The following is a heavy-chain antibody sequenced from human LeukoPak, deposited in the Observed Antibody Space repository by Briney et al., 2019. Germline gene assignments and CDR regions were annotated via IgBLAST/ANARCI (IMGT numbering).Heavy chain of an antibody. J-gene: IGHJ6*03. D-gene: IGHD1-26*01. CDR2: MNPNSGNT. Sequence: ASVKVSCKASGYTFTSYDINWVRQATGQGLEWIGWMNPNSGNTGYAQKFQGRVTMTRNTSISTAYMELSSLRSEDTAVYYCARYSLLGNYYYYYYMDVWGKGTTVTVSS. CDR3: ARYSLLGNYYYYYYMDV. CDR1: GYTFTSYD. V-gene: IGHV1-8*01.